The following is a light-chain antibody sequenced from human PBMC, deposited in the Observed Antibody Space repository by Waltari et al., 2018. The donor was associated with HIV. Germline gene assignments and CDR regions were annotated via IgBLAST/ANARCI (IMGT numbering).Light chain of an antibody. Sequence: DIVMTQPPLSLPVTPGEPASISCRSSQSLLHSNGYNYLDWYLQKPGQSPQLLIFLGSNRASGVPDRFSGSGSGTDFTLKISRVEAEDVGVYYCMQALQTPCSFGQGTKLEIK. CDR3: MQALQTPCS. CDR2: LGS. CDR1: QSLLHSNGYNY. V-gene: IGKV2-28*01. J-gene: IGKJ2*04.